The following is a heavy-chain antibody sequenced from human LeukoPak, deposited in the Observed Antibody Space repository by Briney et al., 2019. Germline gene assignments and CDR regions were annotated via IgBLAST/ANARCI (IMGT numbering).Heavy chain of an antibody. CDR1: GFTFSNHA. D-gene: IGHD2-15*01. CDR2: ISGSGTVT. J-gene: IGHJ4*02. V-gene: IGHV3-23*01. Sequence: GGSLRLSCAASGFTFSNHAMNWVRQAPGKGLEWVSIISGSGTVTYYADSVKGRFTISRDNSKNTLYLQMNSLRAEDTAVYCCAKTSVGEGRIIGSGYFDNWGQGTLVTVSS. CDR3: AKTSVGEGRIIGSGYFDN.